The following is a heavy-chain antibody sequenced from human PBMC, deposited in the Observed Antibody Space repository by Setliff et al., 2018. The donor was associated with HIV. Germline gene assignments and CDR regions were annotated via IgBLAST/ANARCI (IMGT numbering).Heavy chain of an antibody. V-gene: IGHV1-2*02. D-gene: IGHD3-10*01. CDR3: ASGKGVGGVVITDGLDV. CDR2: ISPKYGGT. Sequence: GASVKVSCKASGYSFSDYYIHWVRQAPGHGFQWMGWISPKYGGTNSALKFQGRVTMTRDTSISTAYMELRSLTSEDTAVYYCASGKGVGGVVITDGLDVWGKGTTVTVSS. CDR1: GYSFSDYY. J-gene: IGHJ6*04.